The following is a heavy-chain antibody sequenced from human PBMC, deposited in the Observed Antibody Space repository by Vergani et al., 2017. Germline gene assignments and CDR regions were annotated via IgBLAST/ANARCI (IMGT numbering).Heavy chain of an antibody. CDR2: IYYSGRT. CDR3: ARPGSSEMVPFDY. Sequence: EVQLVQSGAEVKKPGESLKISCKGSGYSFTSYWIGWVRQMPGKGLEWMGSIYYSGRTYYNPSLKSRVTISVDTSKNQFSLKLSSVTAADTAVYYCARPGSSEMVPFDYWGQGALVTVSS. V-gene: IGHV5-51*03. CDR1: GYSFTSYW. J-gene: IGHJ4*02. D-gene: IGHD5-12*01.